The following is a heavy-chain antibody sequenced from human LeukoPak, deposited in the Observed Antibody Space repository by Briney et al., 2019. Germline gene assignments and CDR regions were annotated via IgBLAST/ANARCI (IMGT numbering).Heavy chain of an antibody. Sequence: PSQTLSLTCAVSGGSISSGGYSWSWIRQPPGKGLEWIGYIYHSGSTYYNPSLKSRVTISVDRSQNQFSLKLSSVTAADTAVYYCARGGVTTWFDPWGQGTLVTVSS. V-gene: IGHV4-30-2*01. CDR3: ARGGVTTWFDP. CDR2: IYHSGST. CDR1: GGSISSGGYS. D-gene: IGHD4-17*01. J-gene: IGHJ5*02.